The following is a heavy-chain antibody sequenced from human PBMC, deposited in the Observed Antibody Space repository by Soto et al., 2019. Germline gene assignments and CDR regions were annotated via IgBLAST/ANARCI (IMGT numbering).Heavy chain of an antibody. CDR3: VRQGFGALHGLVDV. J-gene: IGHJ6*02. CDR1: GFPFSSNSIY. CDR2: IYGGST. Sequence: SGSLFLTCTVSGFPFSSNSIYWVCLRQCPGQGLEWIGSIYGGSTYYNPSLKSRVTISLDTSKTQISLELSSMTAADAALYYCVRQGFGALHGLVDVWGQGTTVT. V-gene: IGHV4-39*01. D-gene: IGHD3-10*01.